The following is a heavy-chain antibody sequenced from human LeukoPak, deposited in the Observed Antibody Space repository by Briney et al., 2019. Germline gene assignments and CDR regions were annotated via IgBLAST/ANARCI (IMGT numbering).Heavy chain of an antibody. CDR3: ARAVTTSDYAYDY. D-gene: IGHD4-17*01. J-gene: IGHJ4*02. Sequence: SVKVSCTASGGTFSSYAISWVQQAPGQGLEWMGGIIPIFGTANYAQKFQGRVTITADESTSTAYMELSSLRSEDTAVYYCARAVTTSDYAYDYWGQGTLVTVSS. CDR1: GGTFSSYA. CDR2: IIPIFGTA. V-gene: IGHV1-69*13.